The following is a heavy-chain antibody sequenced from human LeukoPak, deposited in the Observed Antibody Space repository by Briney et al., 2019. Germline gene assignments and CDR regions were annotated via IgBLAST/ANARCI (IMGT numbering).Heavy chain of an antibody. Sequence: PGGSLRLSCAASGFTFSSCAMNWVRQAPGKGLEWVSAITGSGGSTYYADSVKGRFTISRDNSKNTLYLQMNSLRAEDTAVYYCAKAQVGATLHAFDIWGQGTMVTVSS. J-gene: IGHJ3*02. CDR3: AKAQVGATLHAFDI. CDR2: ITGSGGST. D-gene: IGHD1-26*01. V-gene: IGHV3-23*01. CDR1: GFTFSSCA.